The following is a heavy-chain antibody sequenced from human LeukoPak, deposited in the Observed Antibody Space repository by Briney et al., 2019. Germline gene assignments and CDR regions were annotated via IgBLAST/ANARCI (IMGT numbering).Heavy chain of an antibody. J-gene: IGHJ4*02. Sequence: SVKVSCKASGGTFSSYAISWVRQAPGQGLEWMGRIIPIFGTANSAQKFQGRVTITTDESTSTAYMELSRLRSEDTAVYYCASDLRWYYYDSSGYYFDYWGQGTLVTVSS. CDR2: IIPIFGTA. V-gene: IGHV1-69*05. CDR3: ASDLRWYYYDSSGYYFDY. D-gene: IGHD3-22*01. CDR1: GGTFSSYA.